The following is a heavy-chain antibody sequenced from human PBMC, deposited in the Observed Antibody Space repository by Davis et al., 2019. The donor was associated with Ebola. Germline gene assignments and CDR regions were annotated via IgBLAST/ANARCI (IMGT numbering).Heavy chain of an antibody. CDR3: VREVAAGDY. J-gene: IGHJ4*02. D-gene: IGHD6-13*01. V-gene: IGHV3-21*04. CDR2: ISSSSSYI. CDR1: GFTFSSYS. Sequence: GGSLRLSCAASGFTFSSYSMNWVRQAPGKGLEWVSSISSSSSYIYYADSVKGRFTISRDSAKKSLFLQMNSLRVEDTAVYYCVREVAAGDYWGQGTLVTVSS.